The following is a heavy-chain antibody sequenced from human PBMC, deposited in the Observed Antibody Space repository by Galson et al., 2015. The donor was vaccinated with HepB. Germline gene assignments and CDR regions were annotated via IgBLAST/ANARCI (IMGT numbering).Heavy chain of an antibody. J-gene: IGHJ4*02. CDR1: GFTFSSYW. CDR3: ARVGSYRRYDY. V-gene: IGHV3-7*01. Sequence: SLRLSCAASGFTFSSYWMSWVRQAPGKGLEWVGNIKQDGSEKYYVDSVKGRFTISRDDAKNSLYLQMNSLGAEDMAVYYCARVGSYRRYDYWGQGTLVTVSS. D-gene: IGHD3-10*01. CDR2: IKQDGSEK.